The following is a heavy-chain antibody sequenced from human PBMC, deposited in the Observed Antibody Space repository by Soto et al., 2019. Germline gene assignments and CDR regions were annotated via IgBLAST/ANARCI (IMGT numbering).Heavy chain of an antibody. Sequence: EVQLLESGGGLVQPGGSLRLSCAASGFTFISYAMSWVRQAPGKGLEWVSTISGSDAFRYYADSVKGRFTISRDNSKNTLYLQMNSLRAEDTAVYYCAKPTILRGAYYYSGMDVWGQGTTVTVSS. J-gene: IGHJ6*02. V-gene: IGHV3-23*01. CDR1: GFTFISYA. D-gene: IGHD5-12*01. CDR3: AKPTILRGAYYYSGMDV. CDR2: ISGSDAFR.